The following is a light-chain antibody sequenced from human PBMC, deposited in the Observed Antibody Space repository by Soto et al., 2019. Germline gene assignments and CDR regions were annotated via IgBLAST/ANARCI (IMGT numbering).Light chain of an antibody. V-gene: IGKV3-20*01. CDR1: QGVSTNY. Sequence: DIVLTQSLDTLSLSPGERATLSCRASQGVSTNYVAWYQQRPGQAPRLLIFGASSRATGIPDRFTGSGSGTDFTLTISRLEPDDFAVFYCHQYGHSPYTFGQGTKLEIK. CDR3: HQYGHSPYT. J-gene: IGKJ2*01. CDR2: GAS.